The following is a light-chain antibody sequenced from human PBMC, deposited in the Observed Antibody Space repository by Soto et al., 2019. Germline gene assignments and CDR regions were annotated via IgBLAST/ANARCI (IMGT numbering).Light chain of an antibody. J-gene: IGKJ1*01. V-gene: IGKV3-15*01. CDR3: QQYNNWPGT. Sequence: EIVMTQSPATLSVYPGERATLSCRASQSVSSNLAWYQQKPGQAPRLLISGASTRATVIPARFSGSGSGTEFTLTISSLQAEDFAVYYCQQYNNWPGTFGQGTKVDIK. CDR1: QSVSSN. CDR2: GAS.